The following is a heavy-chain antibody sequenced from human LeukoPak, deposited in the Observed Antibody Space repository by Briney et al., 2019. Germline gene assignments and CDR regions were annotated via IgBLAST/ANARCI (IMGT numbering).Heavy chain of an antibody. V-gene: IGHV4-59*01. CDR3: ARGAHLPRYYYYYMDV. CDR2: IYYSGST. CDR1: GGSISSYY. J-gene: IGHJ6*03. Sequence: PSETLSLTCTVSGGSISSYYWSWIRQPPGKGLEWIGYIYYSGSTNYNPSLKSRVTISVDTSKNQSSLKLSSVTAADTAVYYCARGAHLPRYYYYYMDVWGKGTTVTVSS.